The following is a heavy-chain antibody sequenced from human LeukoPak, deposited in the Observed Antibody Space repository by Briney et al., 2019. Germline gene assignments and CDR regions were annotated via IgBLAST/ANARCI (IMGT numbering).Heavy chain of an antibody. CDR3: ARSRAFWSGYSIPDGY. CDR1: GYIFTGYY. J-gene: IGHJ4*02. Sequence: ASVKVSCKASGYIFTGYYMHWVRQAPGQGLEWMGIINPSGGSTSYAQKFQGRVTMTRDTSTSTVYMELSSLRSEDTAVYYCARSRAFWSGYSIPDGYWGQGTLVTVSS. V-gene: IGHV1-46*01. D-gene: IGHD3-3*01. CDR2: INPSGGST.